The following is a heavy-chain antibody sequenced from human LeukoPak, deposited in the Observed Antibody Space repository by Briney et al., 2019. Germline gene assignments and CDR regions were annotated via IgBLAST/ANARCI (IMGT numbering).Heavy chain of an antibody. CDR1: GFTFNTNG. CDR3: ARNDLLDAFDI. Sequence: GGSLRLSCAASGFTFNTNGIHWVRQAPGKGLEWVAVISNDGSNKYYVDSVKGRFTISRDNSKNTVYLQMNRLRPEDTAVYYCARNDLLDAFDIWGQGTMVTVSS. CDR2: ISNDGSNK. J-gene: IGHJ3*02. V-gene: IGHV3-30*03.